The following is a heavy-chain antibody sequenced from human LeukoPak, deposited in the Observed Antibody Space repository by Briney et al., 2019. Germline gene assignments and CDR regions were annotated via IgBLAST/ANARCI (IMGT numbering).Heavy chain of an antibody. J-gene: IGHJ5*02. V-gene: IGHV6-1*01. CDR2: TYYRSKWYN. CDR1: GDIDSSNSAA. CDR3: ARDQGYGDSGPRSCFDP. D-gene: IGHD4-17*01. Sequence: SQTLSLTCAISGDIDSSNSAAWNWIRQSPSRGLEWLGRTYYRSKWYNDYAVSGKSRITSNPDTSKNQFSLQLNSVTPEDTAVYYCARDQGYGDSGPRSCFDPWGQGTLVTVSS.